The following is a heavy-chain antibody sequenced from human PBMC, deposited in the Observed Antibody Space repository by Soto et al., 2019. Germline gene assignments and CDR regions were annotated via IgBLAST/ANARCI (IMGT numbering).Heavy chain of an antibody. CDR3: ARRSGSSGWYGIDY. J-gene: IGHJ4*02. CDR2: ISNSGSTT. V-gene: IGHV3-11*01. CDR1: GFTFSDYY. Sequence: QVQVVESGGGLVKPGGSLRLSCAASGFTFSDYYMSWIRQAPGKGLEWISYISNSGSTTYYADSVKGRFTISRDNAENSLYLQMTSLRVDDTAVYYFARRSGSSGWYGIDYWGQGTLVTVSS. D-gene: IGHD6-19*01.